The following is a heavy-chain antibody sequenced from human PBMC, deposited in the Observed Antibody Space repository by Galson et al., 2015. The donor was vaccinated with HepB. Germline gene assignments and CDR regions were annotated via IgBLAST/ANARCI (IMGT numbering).Heavy chain of an antibody. D-gene: IGHD5-12*01. CDR1: GGSISSSSYY. J-gene: IGHJ2*01. V-gene: IGHV4-39*07. CDR2: IYYSGST. CDR3: ARALATLDWYFDL. Sequence: ETLSLTCTVSGGSISSSSYYWGWIRQPPGQGLEWIGSIYYSGSTYYNPSLKSRVTISVDTSKNQFSLKLSSVTAADTAVYYCARALATLDWYFDLWGRGTLVTVSS.